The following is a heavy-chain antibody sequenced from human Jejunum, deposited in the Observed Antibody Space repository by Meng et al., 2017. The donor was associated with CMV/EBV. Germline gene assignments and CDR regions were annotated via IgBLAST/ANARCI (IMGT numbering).Heavy chain of an antibody. CDR2: IRHYNGNT. V-gene: IGHV1-18*01. J-gene: IGHJ4*02. Sequence: CTVSDDNFRSYVTNWVRQAPGQGLEWMGWIRHYNGNTKYAQRLQGRLTMTHDTSTKTAYMELTRLTSDDTAVYFCARSGINTYGFFDHWGQGSLVTVSS. D-gene: IGHD5-18*01. CDR3: ARSGINTYGFFDH. CDR1: DDNFRSYV.